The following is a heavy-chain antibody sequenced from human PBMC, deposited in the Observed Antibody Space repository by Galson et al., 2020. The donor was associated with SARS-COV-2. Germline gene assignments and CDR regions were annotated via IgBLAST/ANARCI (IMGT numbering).Heavy chain of an antibody. D-gene: IGHD6-13*01. CDR2: INHSGST. CDR3: ARDYQGRSSWYFYYYYGMDV. CDR1: GGSFSGYY. J-gene: IGHJ6*02. V-gene: IGHV4-34*01. Sequence: SETLSLTCAVYGGSFSGYYWSWIRQPPGKGLEWIGEINHSGSTNYNPSLKSRVTISVDTSKNQFSLKLSSVTAADTAVYYCARDYQGRSSWYFYYYYGMDVWGQGTTVTVSS.